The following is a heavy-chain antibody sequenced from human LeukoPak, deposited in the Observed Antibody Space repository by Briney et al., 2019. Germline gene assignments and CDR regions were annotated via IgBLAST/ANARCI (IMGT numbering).Heavy chain of an antibody. D-gene: IGHD6-19*01. Sequence: SETLSLTCAVYGGSFSGYYWSWIRQPPGKGLEWIGEINHSGSTNYNPSLKSRVTISVDTSKNQFSLKLSSVTAADTAVYYCARGYIAVAYYYYYMDVWGKGTTVTVSS. CDR2: INHSGST. J-gene: IGHJ6*03. CDR3: ARGYIAVAYYYYYMDV. V-gene: IGHV4-34*01. CDR1: GGSFSGYY.